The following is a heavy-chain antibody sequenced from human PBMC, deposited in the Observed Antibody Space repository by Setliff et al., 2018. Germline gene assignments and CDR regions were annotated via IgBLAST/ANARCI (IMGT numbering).Heavy chain of an antibody. Sequence: LRLSCAASGFRFSNYAMSWVRQTPGKGLEWVSGISASGGITYYADSVKGRFTISRDNSKNTLYLQMNSLRPEDTAVYYCARTCSGSGCYAGLESWGQGTPVTVSS. V-gene: IGHV3-23*01. J-gene: IGHJ4*02. CDR3: ARTCSGSGCYAGLES. D-gene: IGHD2-15*01. CDR2: ISASGGIT. CDR1: GFRFSNYA.